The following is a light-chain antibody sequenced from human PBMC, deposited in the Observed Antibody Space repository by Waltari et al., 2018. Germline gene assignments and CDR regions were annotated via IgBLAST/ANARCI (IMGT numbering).Light chain of an antibody. CDR3: QQYHNWPPIT. Sequence: EIVMTQSPATLSVSPGERAIVSCRASQRINSNVAWYQQKPGQAPRLLIYAASTRATGIPGRFSGSGSGTEFTLTISSLQSEDFAVYYCQQYHNWPPITFGQGTRLEIK. J-gene: IGKJ5*01. CDR2: AAS. CDR1: QRINSN. V-gene: IGKV3-15*01.